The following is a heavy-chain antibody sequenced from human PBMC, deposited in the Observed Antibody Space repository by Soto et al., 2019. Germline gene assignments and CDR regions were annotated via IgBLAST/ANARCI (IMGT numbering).Heavy chain of an antibody. CDR2: ISYDGSNK. J-gene: IGHJ4*02. Sequence: PVGSLRLSCAASGFTFSSYGMHWVRQAPGKGLEWVAVISYDGSNKYYADSVKGRFTISRDNSKNTLYLQMNSLRAEDTAVYYCAKDRPLNYFDYWGQGTLVTVS. CDR3: AKDRPLNYFDY. D-gene: IGHD6-6*01. CDR1: GFTFSSYG. V-gene: IGHV3-30*18.